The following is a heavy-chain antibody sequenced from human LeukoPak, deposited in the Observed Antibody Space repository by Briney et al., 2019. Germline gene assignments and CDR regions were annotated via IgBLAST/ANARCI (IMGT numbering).Heavy chain of an antibody. J-gene: IGHJ4*02. CDR2: ISYSGTT. V-gene: IGHV4-39*01. CDR1: GGSIIISNYY. Sequence: SETLSLTCTVSGGSIIISNYYWGWLRQSPGRGLECIGKISYSGTTYYNPSLRSRVHMSVDTSKNQFSLSLSSVTAADTAVYYCARLTDFWGQGILVTVSS. CDR3: ARLTDF.